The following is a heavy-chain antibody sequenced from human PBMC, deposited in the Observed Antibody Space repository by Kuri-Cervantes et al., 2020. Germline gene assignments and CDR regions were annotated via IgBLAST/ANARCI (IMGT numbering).Heavy chain of an antibody. Sequence: GGSLRLSCAASGFTFSSYDMHWVRQATGKGLEWVSAIGTASDTYYPGSVKGRFTISRENAKNSLYLQMNSLRAGDTAVYYCARVVNRWGTGYYMDVWGKGTTVTVSS. CDR3: ARVVNRWGTGYYMDV. CDR2: IGTASDT. D-gene: IGHD2-21*01. CDR1: GFTFSSYD. J-gene: IGHJ6*03. V-gene: IGHV3-13*01.